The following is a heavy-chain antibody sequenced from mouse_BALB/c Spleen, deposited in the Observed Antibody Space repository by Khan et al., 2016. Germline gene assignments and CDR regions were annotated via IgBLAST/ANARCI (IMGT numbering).Heavy chain of an antibody. CDR1: GFTFSRFG. J-gene: IGHJ2*01. Sequence: EVELVESGGGLVQPGGSRKLSCAASGFTFSRFGMHWVRQAPEKGLEWVAYISSGSSTIYYADTLKGRFTISRDNPKNALFLQMTSLTSEDTAMYYCARGDYWGQGTTLTVSS. V-gene: IGHV5-17*02. CDR3: ARGDY. CDR2: ISSGSSTI.